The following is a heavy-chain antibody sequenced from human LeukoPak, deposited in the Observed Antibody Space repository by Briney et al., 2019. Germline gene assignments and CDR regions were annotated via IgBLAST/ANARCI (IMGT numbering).Heavy chain of an antibody. V-gene: IGHV4-4*07. Sequence: SETLSLTCTVSGGSISSYYWSWIRQPAGKGLEWIGRIYTSGSTNYNPSLKSRVTMSVDTSKNQFSLKLSSVTAADTAVYYCARDLQGIAAAGTLLSHYGMDVWGQGTTVTVSS. J-gene: IGHJ6*02. D-gene: IGHD6-13*01. CDR3: ARDLQGIAAAGTLLSHYGMDV. CDR1: GGSISSYY. CDR2: IYTSGST.